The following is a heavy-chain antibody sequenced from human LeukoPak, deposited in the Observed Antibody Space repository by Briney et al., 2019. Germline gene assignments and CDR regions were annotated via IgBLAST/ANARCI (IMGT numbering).Heavy chain of an antibody. CDR2: ITYDGYYK. CDR1: GFTFSNYA. V-gene: IGHV3-30*03. J-gene: IGHJ4*02. D-gene: IGHD3-10*01. Sequence: GGSLRLSCAASGFTFSNYAISWVRQAPGKGLEWVALITYDGYYKYYSDSVKGRFTISSDTSKNTLYLQMNSLRAEDTAVYYCARDLSPVVRASPMGYWGQGTLVTVSS. CDR3: ARDLSPVVRASPMGY.